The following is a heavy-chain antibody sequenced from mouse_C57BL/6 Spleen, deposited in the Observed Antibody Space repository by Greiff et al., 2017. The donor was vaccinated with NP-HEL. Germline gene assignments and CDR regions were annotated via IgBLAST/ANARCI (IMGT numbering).Heavy chain of an antibody. CDR3: AREDYSNYGYFDY. Sequence: QVQLKQSGAELVKPGASVKISCKASGYAFSSYWMNWVKQRPGKGLEWIGQIYPGDGDTNYNGKFKGKATLTADKSSSTAYMQLSSLTSEDSAVYFCAREDYSNYGYFDYWGQGTTLTVSS. D-gene: IGHD2-5*01. J-gene: IGHJ2*01. CDR2: IYPGDGDT. V-gene: IGHV1-80*01. CDR1: GYAFSSYW.